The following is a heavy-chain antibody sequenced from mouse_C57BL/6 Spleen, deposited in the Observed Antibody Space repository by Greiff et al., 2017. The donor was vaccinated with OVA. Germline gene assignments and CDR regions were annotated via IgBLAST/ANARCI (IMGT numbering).Heavy chain of an antibody. CDR3: ARYYYGSSLYFDV. D-gene: IGHD1-1*01. CDR2: INPNNGGT. V-gene: IGHV1-26*01. Sequence: EVQLQQSGPELVKPGASVKISCKASGYTFTDYYMNWVKQSHGKSLEWIGDINPNNGGTRYNQKFKGKATLTVDKSSSTAYMELRSLTSEDSAVYDCARYYYGSSLYFDVWGTGTTVTVAS. CDR1: GYTFTDYY. J-gene: IGHJ1*03.